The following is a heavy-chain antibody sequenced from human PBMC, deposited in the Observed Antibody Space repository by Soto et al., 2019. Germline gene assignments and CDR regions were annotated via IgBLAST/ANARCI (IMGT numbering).Heavy chain of an antibody. CDR2: INHSGST. V-gene: IGHV4-34*01. J-gene: IGHJ4*02. Sequence: SETLSLTCAVYGGSFSGYYWSWIRQPPGKGLEWIGEINHSGSTNYNPSLKSRVTISVDTSKNQFSLKLSSVTAADTAVYYCARAEVDGTTVTNFDYWGQGTLVTVSS. D-gene: IGHD4-17*01. CDR3: ARAEVDGTTVTNFDY. CDR1: GGSFSGYY.